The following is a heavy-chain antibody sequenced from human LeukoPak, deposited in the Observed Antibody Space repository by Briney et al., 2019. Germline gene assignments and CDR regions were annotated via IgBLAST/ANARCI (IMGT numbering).Heavy chain of an antibody. V-gene: IGHV4-31*03. Sequence: PSGTLSLTCTVSGGSISSGGYYWSWIRQHPGKGLEWIGYIYYSGSTYYNPSLKSRVTISVDTSKNQFSLKLSSVTAADTAVYYCARVWKTYSYLDYWGQGTLVTVSS. CDR1: GGSISSGGYY. CDR3: ARVWKTYSYLDY. J-gene: IGHJ4*02. CDR2: IYYSGST. D-gene: IGHD1-1*01.